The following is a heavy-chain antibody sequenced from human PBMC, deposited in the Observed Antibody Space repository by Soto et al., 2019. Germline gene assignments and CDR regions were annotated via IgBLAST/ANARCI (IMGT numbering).Heavy chain of an antibody. J-gene: IGHJ4*02. D-gene: IGHD3-9*01. Sequence: GGSLRLSCAASGFTFNSYAMNWVRQAPGKGLEWVSSISGGGGGTYYADSVKGRLTISRDNSKNTLYLQMNSLRAEETALYYCAKGSHYDILTAYHAFDYWGPGPLVTVSS. CDR2: ISGGGGGT. CDR3: AKGSHYDILTAYHAFDY. V-gene: IGHV3-23*01. CDR1: GFTFNSYA.